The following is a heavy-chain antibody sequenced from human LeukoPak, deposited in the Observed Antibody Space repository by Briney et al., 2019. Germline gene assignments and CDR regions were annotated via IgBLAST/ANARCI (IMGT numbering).Heavy chain of an antibody. J-gene: IGHJ4*02. Sequence: ASVTVSCKATGYIFTDYYMHWVRQAPGQGFEWMGWITHPTGVRKFAQKFQGRVTLTSDTSISIVYLELNNLTPDDTAVYFCVSRAGGNSDVASSTYWGQRTLVTISS. CDR2: ITHPTGVR. D-gene: IGHD2-21*01. V-gene: IGHV1-2*02. CDR3: VSRAGGNSDVASSTY. CDR1: GYIFTDYY.